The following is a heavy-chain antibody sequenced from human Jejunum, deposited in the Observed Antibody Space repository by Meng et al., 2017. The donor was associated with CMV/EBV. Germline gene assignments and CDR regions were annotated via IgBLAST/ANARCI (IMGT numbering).Heavy chain of an antibody. V-gene: IGHV1-8*01. CDR2: MNPIRGNT. CDR3: ARGLRIVGTALAF. D-gene: IGHD1-26*01. CDR1: GYDFIGYV. J-gene: IGHJ4*02. Sequence: CKASGYDFIGYVINWMRQASGQGLEWMGWMNPIRGNTVYAQKFRDRVTMTRDTTINTAYLEVSSLTSEDTAVYYCARGLRIVGTALAFWGQGSLVTVSS.